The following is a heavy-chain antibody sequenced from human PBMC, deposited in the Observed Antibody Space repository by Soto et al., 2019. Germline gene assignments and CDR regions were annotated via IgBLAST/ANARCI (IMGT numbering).Heavy chain of an antibody. CDR1: GFTFNNYW. CDR3: ASRTSGCPLD. V-gene: IGHV3-7*05. CDR2: IKQDGSEK. J-gene: IGHJ1*01. D-gene: IGHD6-19*01. Sequence: GGSLRLSCTASGFTFNNYWMIWVRQAPGKGLEWVANIKQDGSEKYYVDSVKGRFTISRDNAKNSLYLQMNSLSAEDTAVYYCASRTSGCPLDWGQGTLVTVSS.